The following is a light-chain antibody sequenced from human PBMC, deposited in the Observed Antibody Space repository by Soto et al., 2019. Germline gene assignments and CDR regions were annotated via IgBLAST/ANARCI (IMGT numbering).Light chain of an antibody. CDR1: QSVSSN. CDR3: QQHDKWPFT. Sequence: EIVMTQSPVTLSVTLGERATLSCRASQSVSSNLAWYQQKPGQAPRLLIYGASTRATGIPARLSGSGSGTEFTLTISSLQSEDFAVYYCQQHDKWPFTFGQGTKLDIK. V-gene: IGKV3-15*01. CDR2: GAS. J-gene: IGKJ2*01.